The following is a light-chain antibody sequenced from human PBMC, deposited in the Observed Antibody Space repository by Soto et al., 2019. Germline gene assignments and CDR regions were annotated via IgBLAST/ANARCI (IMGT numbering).Light chain of an antibody. V-gene: IGLV2-23*02. Sequence: QSVLTQPASVSGSPGQSITISCTGTSSDVGNYNLVSWYQQHPGKAPKVMIYEVSKRPSGVSNRFSGSKSGYTASLTISGLQAEDEADYYCCSYAITSTFIFGGGTKVTVL. CDR1: SSDVGNYNL. CDR3: CSYAITSTFI. J-gene: IGLJ2*01. CDR2: EVS.